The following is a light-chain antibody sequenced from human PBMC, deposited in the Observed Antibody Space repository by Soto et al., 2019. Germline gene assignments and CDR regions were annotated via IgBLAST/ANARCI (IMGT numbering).Light chain of an antibody. Sequence: SYELTQPPSVSVSPGQTASITCSGDKLGDKYACWYQQKPGQSPVLVIYQDGKRPSGIPERFSGSNSGNTATLTISGTQAMYEADYYCRAWDSSTVVFGGGTKLTVL. J-gene: IGLJ2*01. V-gene: IGLV3-1*01. CDR1: KLGDKY. CDR3: RAWDSSTVV. CDR2: QDG.